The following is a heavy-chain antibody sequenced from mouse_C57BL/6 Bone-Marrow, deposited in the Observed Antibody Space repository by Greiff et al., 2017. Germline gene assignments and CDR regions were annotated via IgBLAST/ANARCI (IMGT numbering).Heavy chain of an antibody. V-gene: IGHV1-69*01. D-gene: IGHD2-1*01. Sequence: QVQLQQPGAELVMPGASVKLSCKASGYTFTSYWMHWVKQRPGQGLEWIGEIDPSDSYTNYNQKFKGKSTLTVDKSSSTAYMQLSSLTSEDSAVYYCARSHYGNPWFAYWGQGTLVTVSA. CDR3: ARSHYGNPWFAY. J-gene: IGHJ3*01. CDR1: GYTFTSYW. CDR2: IDPSDSYT.